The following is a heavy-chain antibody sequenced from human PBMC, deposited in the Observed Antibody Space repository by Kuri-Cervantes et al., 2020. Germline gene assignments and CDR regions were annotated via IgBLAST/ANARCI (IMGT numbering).Heavy chain of an antibody. CDR1: GGSISSYY. CDR2: IYYSGST. Sequence: SETLSLTCTVSGGSISSYYWSWIRQPPGKGLEWIGYIYYSGSTYYNPSLKSRVTISVDTSKNQFSLKLSSVTAADTAVYYCARDVPYCSGGSCYSFIDYWGQGTLVTVSS. J-gene: IGHJ4*02. CDR3: ARDVPYCSGGSCYSFIDY. V-gene: IGHV4-59*13. D-gene: IGHD2-15*01.